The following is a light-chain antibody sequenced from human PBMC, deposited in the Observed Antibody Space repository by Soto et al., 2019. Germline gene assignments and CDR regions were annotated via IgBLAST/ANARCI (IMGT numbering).Light chain of an antibody. V-gene: IGKV3-20*01. J-gene: IGKJ1*01. CDR3: QQFGGSSRT. CDR1: QGVSSTY. CDR2: GAS. Sequence: EIVLTHSPGTLSLSPGERATLSCRASQGVSSTYLAWYQQKPGQAPRLLIYGASFRATGIPDRFSGSGSGTDFTLTISRLEPEDFAVYYCQQFGGSSRTFGQGIKVEIK.